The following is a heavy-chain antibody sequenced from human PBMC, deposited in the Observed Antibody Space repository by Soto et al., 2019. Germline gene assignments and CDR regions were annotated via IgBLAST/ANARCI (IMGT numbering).Heavy chain of an antibody. CDR1: GGTFSSYT. D-gene: IGHD2-15*01. Sequence: GASVKVSCKASGGTFSSYTISWVRQAPGQGLEWMGRIIPILGIANYAQKFQGRVTITADKSTSTAYMELSSLRPEDTAVYYCARSCSGGSCYPNWFDPWGQGTLVTVSS. J-gene: IGHJ5*02. CDR3: ARSCSGGSCYPNWFDP. V-gene: IGHV1-69*02. CDR2: IIPILGIA.